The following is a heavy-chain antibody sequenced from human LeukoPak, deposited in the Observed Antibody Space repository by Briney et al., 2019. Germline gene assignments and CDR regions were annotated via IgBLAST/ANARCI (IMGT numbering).Heavy chain of an antibody. CDR1: GGSISSSSYY. Sequence: SETLSLTCTVSGGSISSSSYYWSWIRQPPGKGLEWIGEINHSGSTNYNPSLKSRVTISVDTSKNQFSLKLSSVTAADTVVYYCARGLVFDSSGYYFDYWGQGTLVTVSS. J-gene: IGHJ4*02. CDR2: INHSGST. V-gene: IGHV4-39*07. CDR3: ARGLVFDSSGYYFDY. D-gene: IGHD3-22*01.